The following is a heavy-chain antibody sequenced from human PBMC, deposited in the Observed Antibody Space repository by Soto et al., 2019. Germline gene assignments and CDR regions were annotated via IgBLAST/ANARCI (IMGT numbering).Heavy chain of an antibody. CDR3: ARTYNVGYYPH. D-gene: IGHD3-3*01. V-gene: IGHV4-38-2*01. CDR1: GDSIIGFYH. Sequence: PSETLSLTCAVSGDSIIGFYHWAWIRQPPGGDLEWVASIYHSGTTYYHPPLKSRVTISVDTSKNLSSLNLRAVTAADSAMYYYARTYNVGYYPHLGQGNLVTVSS. CDR2: IYHSGTT. J-gene: IGHJ4*02.